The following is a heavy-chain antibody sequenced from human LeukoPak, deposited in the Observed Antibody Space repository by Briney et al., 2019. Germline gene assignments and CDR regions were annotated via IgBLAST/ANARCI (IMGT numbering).Heavy chain of an antibody. CDR3: ARSFRRYGMDV. D-gene: IGHD3-10*01. CDR2: ISSSSSYI. J-gene: IGHJ6*02. CDR1: RFTFSNYN. V-gene: IGHV3-21*01. Sequence: GGSLRLSCAASRFTFSNYNMNWVRQAPGEGLEWVSSISSSSSYIYYADSVKGRFTISRDNAKNSLYLQMNSLRVEDTAVYYCARSFRRYGMDVWGQGTTVTVSS.